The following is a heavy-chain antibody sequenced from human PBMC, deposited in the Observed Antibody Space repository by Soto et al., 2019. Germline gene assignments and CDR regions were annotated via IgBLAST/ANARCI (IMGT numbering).Heavy chain of an antibody. CDR2: ISSSGSTI. CDR3: ARDTYTRDV. V-gene: IGHV3-48*03. Sequence: GGSLRLSCAASGFTFSSYEMNWVRQAPGKGLEWASYISSSGSTIYYADSVKGRFTISRDNAKNSLYLQMNSLRAEDTAVYYCARDTYTRDVWGQGTTVTVSS. D-gene: IGHD1-20*01. CDR1: GFTFSSYE. J-gene: IGHJ6*02.